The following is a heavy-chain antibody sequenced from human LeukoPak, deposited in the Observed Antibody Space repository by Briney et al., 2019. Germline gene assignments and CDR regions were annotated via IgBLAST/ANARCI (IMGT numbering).Heavy chain of an antibody. J-gene: IGHJ6*02. CDR2: INAGNGNT. D-gene: IGHD3-3*01. CDR3: ARDLDDFWDYYNGMDV. V-gene: IGHV1-3*01. CDR1: GYTFTSYA. Sequence: ASVKVSCKASGYTFTSYAMHWVRQAPGQRLEWMGWINAGNGNTNYSQKFQGRVTITRDTSASTAYMELSSLRSEDTAVYYCARDLDDFWDYYNGMDVWGQGTTVTVSS.